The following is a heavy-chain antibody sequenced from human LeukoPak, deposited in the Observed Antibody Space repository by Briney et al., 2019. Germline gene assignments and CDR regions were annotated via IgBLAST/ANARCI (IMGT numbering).Heavy chain of an antibody. V-gene: IGHV1-18*01. CDR2: ISAYNGNT. J-gene: IGHJ4*02. CDR3: ARVGRVMITFGGVIVSNYFDY. CDR1: GCTFTSYG. Sequence: GASVKVSCKASGCTFTSYGISWVRQAPGQGLEWMGWISAYNGNTNYAQKLQGRVTMTTDTSTSTAYMELRSLRSDDTAVYYCARVGRVMITFGGVIVSNYFDYWGQGTLVTVSS. D-gene: IGHD3-16*02.